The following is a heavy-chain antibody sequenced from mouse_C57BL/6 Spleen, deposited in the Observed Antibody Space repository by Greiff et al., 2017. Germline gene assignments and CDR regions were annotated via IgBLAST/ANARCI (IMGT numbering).Heavy chain of an antibody. CDR2: IYPGDGDT. V-gene: IGHV1-82*01. CDR3: ARGVVARYFDV. D-gene: IGHD1-1*01. CDR1: GYAFSSSW. Sequence: QVQLQQSGPELVKPGASVKISCKASGYAFSSSWMNWVKQRPGKGLEWIGRIYPGDGDTNYNGKFKGKATLTADNSSSTAYMQLSSLTSEDSAVYFCARGVVARYFDVWGTGTTVTVSS. J-gene: IGHJ1*03.